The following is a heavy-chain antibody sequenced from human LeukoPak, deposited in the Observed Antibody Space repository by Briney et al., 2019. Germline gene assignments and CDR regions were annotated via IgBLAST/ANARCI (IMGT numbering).Heavy chain of an antibody. CDR3: ARAAAASYYYFDY. J-gene: IGHJ4*02. CDR1: GGSISSGSYY. D-gene: IGHD6-13*01. V-gene: IGHV4-61*02. CDR2: IYTSGST. Sequence: SGTLSLTCAVSGGSISSGSYYWSWIRQPAGKGLEWIGRIYTSGSTNYNPSLKSRVTISVDTSKNQFSLKLSSVTAADTAVYYCARAAAASYYYFDYWGQGTLVTVSS.